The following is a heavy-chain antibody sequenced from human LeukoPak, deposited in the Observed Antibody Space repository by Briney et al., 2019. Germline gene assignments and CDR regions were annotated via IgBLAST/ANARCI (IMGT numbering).Heavy chain of an antibody. D-gene: IGHD6-19*01. CDR2: IYYSGST. V-gene: IGHV4-31*03. CDR1: GGSISSGGYY. J-gene: IGHJ4*02. Sequence: PSETLSLTRTVSGGSISSGGYYWSWIRQHPGKGLEWIGYIYYSGSTYYNPSLKSRVTISVDTSKNQFSLKLSSVTAADTAVYYCARDMKGIAVAGTGYWGQGTLVTVSS. CDR3: ARDMKGIAVAGTGY.